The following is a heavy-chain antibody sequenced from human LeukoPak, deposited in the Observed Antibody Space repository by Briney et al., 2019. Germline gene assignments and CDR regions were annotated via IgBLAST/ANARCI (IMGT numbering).Heavy chain of an antibody. V-gene: IGHV1-2*02. CDR2: INPNSGGT. CDR1: GYTFTGYY. Sequence: GASVKVSCKASGYTFTGYYMHWVRQAPGQGLEWMGWINPNSGGTNYAQKFQGRVTMTRDTSISTAYMELSRLRSDDTAVYYCARVEAGYGYYFDYWGQGTLVTVSS. J-gene: IGHJ4*02. D-gene: IGHD6-13*01. CDR3: ARVEAGYGYYFDY.